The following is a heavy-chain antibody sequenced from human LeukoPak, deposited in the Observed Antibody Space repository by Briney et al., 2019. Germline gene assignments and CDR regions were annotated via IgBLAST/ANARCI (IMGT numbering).Heavy chain of an antibody. CDR3: ARGGGANYDPHDS. V-gene: IGHV3-48*03. CDR2: ISSSASTI. Sequence: GGSLRLSCAASGFTFSSYEMNWVRQAPGTGLERVSYISSSASTIYYADSVKGRFTISRDIAKNSLYLQMTSLRAEDRAVYFCARGGGANYDPHDSWGQGTLVTVSS. J-gene: IGHJ4*02. CDR1: GFTFSSYE. D-gene: IGHD3-16*01.